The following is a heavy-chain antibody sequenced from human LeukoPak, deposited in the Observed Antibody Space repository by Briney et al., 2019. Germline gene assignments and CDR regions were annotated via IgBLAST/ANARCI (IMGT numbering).Heavy chain of an antibody. CDR3: AKLPAVALNYYYYYYYMDV. CDR2: IYTSGST. Sequence: SETLSLTCTVSGGSISSGSYYWSWIRQPAGKGLEWIGRIYTSGSTNYNPSLKSRVTISVDTSKNQFSLKLSSVTAADTAVYYCAKLPAVALNYYYYYYYMDVWGKGTTVTISS. CDR1: GGSISSGSYY. D-gene: IGHD4-23*01. V-gene: IGHV4-61*02. J-gene: IGHJ6*03.